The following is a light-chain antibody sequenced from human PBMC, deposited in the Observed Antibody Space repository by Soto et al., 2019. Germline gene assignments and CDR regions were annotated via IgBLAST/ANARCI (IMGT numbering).Light chain of an antibody. J-gene: IGKJ3*01. CDR2: PAS. V-gene: IGKV1-9*01. CDR1: QGISSY. Sequence: IQLTQSPSSLSASVGDRVTITCRAIQGISSYLAWYQQKPGKAPKLLIYPASTSQSGVPSRFSGSGSGTECTLTISSLQPEDFASYYFQQLKSLPLTFRPGTTVHIK. CDR3: QQLKSLPLT.